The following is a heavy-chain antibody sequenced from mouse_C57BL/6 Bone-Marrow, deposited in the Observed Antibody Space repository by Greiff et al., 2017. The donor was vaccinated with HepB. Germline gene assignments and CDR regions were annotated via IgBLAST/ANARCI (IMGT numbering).Heavy chain of an antibody. Sequence: EVKLMESGPVLVKPGASVKMSCKASGYTFTDYYMNWVKQSHGKSLEWIGVINPYNGGTSYNQKFKGKATLTVDKSSSTAYMDLNSLTSEDSAVYYCARDGNPGYFDYWGQGTTLTVSS. CDR1: GYTFTDYY. CDR2: INPYNGGT. V-gene: IGHV1-19*01. D-gene: IGHD2-1*01. J-gene: IGHJ2*01. CDR3: ARDGNPGYFDY.